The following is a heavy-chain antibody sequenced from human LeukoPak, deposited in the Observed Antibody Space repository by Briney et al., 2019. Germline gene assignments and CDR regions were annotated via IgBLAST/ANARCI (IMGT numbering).Heavy chain of an antibody. CDR2: ISHSGYTI. V-gene: IGHV3-48*03. D-gene: IGHD6-19*01. CDR1: GLTFSSYE. J-gene: IGHJ4*02. Sequence: GGSLRLSCAASGLTFSSYEMNWVRQAPGKGLEWVSYISHSGYTIHYADSVKGRFTISRDNAKNSLYLQMNSLRAEDTAVYYCASRIAVAGPGINFDYWGQGTLVTVSS. CDR3: ASRIAVAGPGINFDY.